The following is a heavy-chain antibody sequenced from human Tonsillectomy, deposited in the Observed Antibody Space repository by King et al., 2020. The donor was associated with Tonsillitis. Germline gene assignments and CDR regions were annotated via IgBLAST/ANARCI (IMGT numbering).Heavy chain of an antibody. CDR3: AKGDPGIAVAGSGAFDY. D-gene: IGHD6-19*01. CDR2: ISGSGGST. CDR1: GFTFSSYA. J-gene: IGHJ4*02. Sequence: VQLVESGGDLVQPGGSLRLSCAASGFTFSSYAMSWVRQAPGKGLEWVSTISGSGGSTYDADSVKGRFTISRDNSKNTLYLQMNSLRAEDTAVYYCAKGDPGIAVAGSGAFDYWGQGTLVTVSS. V-gene: IGHV3-23*04.